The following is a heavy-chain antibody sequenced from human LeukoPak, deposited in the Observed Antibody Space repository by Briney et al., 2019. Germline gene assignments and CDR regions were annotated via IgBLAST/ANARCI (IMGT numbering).Heavy chain of an antibody. CDR2: INPSGGST. V-gene: IGHV1-46*01. J-gene: IGHJ5*02. CDR1: GYTFTSYY. Sequence: AASVKVSCKASGYTFTSYYMHWVRQAPGQGLEWMGIINPSGGSTSYAQKFQGRVTMTRDTSTSTVYMEPSSLRSEDTAVYYCARDQGSYYDSSGYSLNWFDPWGQGTLVTVSS. CDR3: ARDQGSYYDSSGYSLNWFDP. D-gene: IGHD3-22*01.